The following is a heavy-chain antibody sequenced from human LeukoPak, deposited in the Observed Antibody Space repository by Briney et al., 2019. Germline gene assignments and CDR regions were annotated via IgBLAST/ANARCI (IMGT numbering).Heavy chain of an antibody. V-gene: IGHV3-53*01. CDR1: GFTVSSNY. Sequence: LLGGSLRLSCVASGFTVSSNYMSWVRQAPGKGLEWVSLLYTDDTTYYADSVEGRFTISRDDSKNTIYLQMNSLRAEDTAVYYCARGGVNYWNPRYWGQGTLVTVSS. D-gene: IGHD1-1*01. CDR2: LYTDDTT. CDR3: ARGGVNYWNPRY. J-gene: IGHJ4*02.